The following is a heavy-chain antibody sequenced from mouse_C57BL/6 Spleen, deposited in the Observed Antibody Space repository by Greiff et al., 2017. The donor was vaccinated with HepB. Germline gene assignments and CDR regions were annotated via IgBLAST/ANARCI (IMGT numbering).Heavy chain of an antibody. Sequence: QVQLQQPGAELVMPGASVKLSCKASGYTFTSYWMHWVKQRPGQGLEWIGEIDPSDSYTNYNQKFKGKSTLTVDKSSSTAYMQLSSLTSEDSAVYYCARNYYDYDAMDYWGQGTSVTVSS. D-gene: IGHD1-1*02. CDR3: ARNYYDYDAMDY. V-gene: IGHV1-69*01. CDR2: IDPSDSYT. J-gene: IGHJ4*01. CDR1: GYTFTSYW.